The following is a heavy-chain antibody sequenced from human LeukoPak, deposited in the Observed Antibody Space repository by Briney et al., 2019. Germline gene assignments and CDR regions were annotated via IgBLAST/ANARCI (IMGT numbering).Heavy chain of an antibody. CDR2: IHYSGST. CDR3: VRKGSSGFDY. J-gene: IGHJ4*02. D-gene: IGHD3-10*01. CDR1: GGSISSYH. V-gene: IGHV4-59*08. Sequence: PSETLSLTCTVSGGSISSYHWSWIRQPPGKGLEWIGYIHYSGSTNYNPSLKSRITMSVDTSKNEFSLKPTSVTAADTAVFYCVRKGSSGFDYWGQGTLVTVSS.